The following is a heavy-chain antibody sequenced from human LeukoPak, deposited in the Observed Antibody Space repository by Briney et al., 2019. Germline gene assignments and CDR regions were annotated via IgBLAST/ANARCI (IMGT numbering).Heavy chain of an antibody. V-gene: IGHV3-30-3*01. CDR1: GFTLTNYG. CDR2: ISHDGGTA. CDR3: ARDINWNYMDL. J-gene: IGHJ4*02. Sequence: GGSLRLSCTVFGFTLTNYGIHWVRQAPGKGLEWVAAISHDGGTAHYAGSVKGRFTISRDTSKNTLYLQMNTMGPEDTAVYYCARDINWNYMDLWSQGTLVTASS. D-gene: IGHD1-1*01.